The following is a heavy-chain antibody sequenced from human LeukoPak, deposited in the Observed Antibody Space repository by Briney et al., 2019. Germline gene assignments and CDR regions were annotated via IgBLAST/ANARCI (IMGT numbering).Heavy chain of an antibody. V-gene: IGHV3-21*01. J-gene: IGHJ4*02. CDR1: PFTFSSYS. CDR2: ISSSSSYI. CDR3: ATGIAAAGTVY. D-gene: IGHD6-13*01. Sequence: GGSLRLSCAASPFTFSSYSINWVRQAPGKGLEWVSSISSSSSYIYYADSVKGRFTISRDNAKNSLYLQMNSLRAEDTAVYYCATGIAAAGTVYWGQGTLVTVSS.